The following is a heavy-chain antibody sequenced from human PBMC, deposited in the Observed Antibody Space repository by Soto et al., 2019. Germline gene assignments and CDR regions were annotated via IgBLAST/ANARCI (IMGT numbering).Heavy chain of an antibody. Sequence: PSETLCLTCAVDGGSFSGYYWSWIRQPTGRGLEWIGEINHSGSTNYNPSLKSRVTISVDTSKNQFSLKLSSVTAADTAVYYCARGRGGSGWYRGHGWFDPWGQGTLVTVSS. V-gene: IGHV4-34*01. J-gene: IGHJ5*02. CDR2: INHSGST. CDR1: GGSFSGYY. CDR3: ARGRGGSGWYRGHGWFDP. D-gene: IGHD6-19*01.